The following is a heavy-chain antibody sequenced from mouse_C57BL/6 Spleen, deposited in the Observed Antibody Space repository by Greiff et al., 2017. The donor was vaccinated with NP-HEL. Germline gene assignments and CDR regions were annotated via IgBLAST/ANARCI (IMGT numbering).Heavy chain of an antibody. J-gene: IGHJ4*01. CDR3: ARSPYGNYPYYYAMDY. Sequence: VQLQQPGAELVMPGASVKLSCKASGYTFTSYWMHWVKQRPGQGLEWIGEIDPSDSYTNYNQKFKGKSTLTVDKSSSTAYMQLSSLTSEDSAVYYCARSPYGNYPYYYAMDYWGQGTSVTVSS. V-gene: IGHV1-69*01. CDR2: IDPSDSYT. CDR1: GYTFTSYW. D-gene: IGHD2-1*01.